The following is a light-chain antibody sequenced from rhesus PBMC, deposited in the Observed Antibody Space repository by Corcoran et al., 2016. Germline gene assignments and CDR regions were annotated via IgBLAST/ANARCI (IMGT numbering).Light chain of an antibody. CDR2: YTN. CDR1: QGISSY. CDR3: QPYNSVPLT. J-gene: IGKJ4*01. Sequence: DIQMTQSPSSPSASVGDRATITRRASQGISSYLNWYQQKPGKGPKFLIYYTNRLESGVPSRFSGSGSGTEFTLTNSSLRPEDFAAYYCQPYNSVPLTCGGGTKVEIK. V-gene: IGKV1-32*01.